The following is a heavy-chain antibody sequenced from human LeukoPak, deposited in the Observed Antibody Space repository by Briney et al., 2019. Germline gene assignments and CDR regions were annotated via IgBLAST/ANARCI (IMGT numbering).Heavy chain of an antibody. D-gene: IGHD2-15*01. CDR3: ASVAHSRPNADY. V-gene: IGHV1-8*01. J-gene: IGHJ4*02. Sequence: ASVKVSCKASGYTFTSYDINWVRQATGQGLEWMGWMNPNSGNTGYAQKFQGRATMTRNTSISTAYMELSSLRSEDTAVYYCASVAHSRPNADYWGQGTLVTVSS. CDR2: MNPNSGNT. CDR1: GYTFTSYD.